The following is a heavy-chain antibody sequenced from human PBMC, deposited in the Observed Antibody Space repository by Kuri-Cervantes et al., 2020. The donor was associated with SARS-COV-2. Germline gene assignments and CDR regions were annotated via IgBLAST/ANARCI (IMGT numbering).Heavy chain of an antibody. CDR1: GFTFSSYS. V-gene: IGHV3-21*04. J-gene: IGHJ3*02. CDR3: ARDRTGATGPAGDAFDI. CDR2: ISSSSSYI. Sequence: GGSLRLSCAASGFTFSSYSMNWVRQAPGKGLEWVSSISSSSSYIYYADSVKGRFTISRDNAKNSLYLQMNSLRAEDTAVYYCARDRTGATGPAGDAFDIWGQGTMVTVSS. D-gene: IGHD6-25*01.